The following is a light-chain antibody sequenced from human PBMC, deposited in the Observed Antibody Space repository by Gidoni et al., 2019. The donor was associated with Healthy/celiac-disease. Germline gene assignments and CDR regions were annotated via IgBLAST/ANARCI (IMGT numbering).Light chain of an antibody. V-gene: IGKV1-39*01. J-gene: IGKJ4*01. CDR1: QSISNF. CDR2: AAS. Sequence: DIQMAQSPSSLSASVGDRVTITCRASQSISNFLNWYQQKPGKATKLLIYAASSLQSGVPSRFSGSGSGTDFTLTISSLQPEDFATYSCQQSYSAPLTFGGGTKVEIK. CDR3: QQSYSAPLT.